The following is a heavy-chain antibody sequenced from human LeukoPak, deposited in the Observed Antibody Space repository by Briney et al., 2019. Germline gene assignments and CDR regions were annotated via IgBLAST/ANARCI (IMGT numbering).Heavy chain of an antibody. CDR3: ARGVGN. V-gene: IGHV4-59*11. CDR1: GGSISSHC. J-gene: IGHJ4*02. Sequence: SETLSLTCTVSGGSISSHCWSWIRQPPGKGLEWIGCIHYSGSTNYNPSLKSRVTISVGTSKNQFSLKLSSVTAADTAVYYCARGVGNWGQGTLVTVSS. CDR2: IHYSGST.